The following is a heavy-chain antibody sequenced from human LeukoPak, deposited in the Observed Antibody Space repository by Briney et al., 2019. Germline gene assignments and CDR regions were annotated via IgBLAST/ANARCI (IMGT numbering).Heavy chain of an antibody. CDR1: GVSISRYY. J-gene: IGHJ4*02. Sequence: PSETLSLTCTVSGVSISRYYWSWLRQPPGKGLEWFGYIYYSGSTNYNPSLKSRVSISIDTSKNQFSLKLRSVTAADTAVYYCARTYYDSSAYEYYFDYWGQGTLVTVSS. CDR2: IYYSGST. V-gene: IGHV4-59*08. CDR3: ARTYYDSSAYEYYFDY. D-gene: IGHD3-22*01.